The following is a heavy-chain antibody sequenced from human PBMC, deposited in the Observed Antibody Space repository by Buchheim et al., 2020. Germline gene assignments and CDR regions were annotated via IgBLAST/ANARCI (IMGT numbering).Heavy chain of an antibody. CDR3: ASRLNYYDSSAYPPGGS. D-gene: IGHD3-22*01. J-gene: IGHJ5*02. CDR2: ISSNGKTT. CDR1: GFTFSSYS. Sequence: EVHLVESGGGLVQPGGSLRLSCAASGFTFSSYSMNWVRQAPGKGLEWGSYISSNGKTTHYADSVKGRFTISRDNAKNSLYLQMNNLRDEDTAVYYCASRLNYYDSSAYPPGGSWGQGTL. V-gene: IGHV3-48*02.